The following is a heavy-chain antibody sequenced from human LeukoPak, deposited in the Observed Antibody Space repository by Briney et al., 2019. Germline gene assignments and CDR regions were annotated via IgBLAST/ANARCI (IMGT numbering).Heavy chain of an antibody. Sequence: GGSLRLSCTGSGFTFGDYGMSWVRQAPGKGLEWVSVIYSGGSIDYADSVKGRITISRDNSKNSLYLQMNSLRAEDTAVYYCARGGDRGYNFFDYWGQGTLVTVSS. D-gene: IGHD5-18*01. J-gene: IGHJ4*02. CDR2: IYSGGSI. CDR1: GFTFGDYG. V-gene: IGHV3-66*01. CDR3: ARGGDRGYNFFDY.